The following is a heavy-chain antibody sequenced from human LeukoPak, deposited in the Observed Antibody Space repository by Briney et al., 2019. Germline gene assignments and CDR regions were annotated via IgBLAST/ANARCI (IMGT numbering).Heavy chain of an antibody. CDR1: GGSISSYY. J-gene: IGHJ4*02. CDR2: IYYSGST. CDR3: ARAGRCSGGSCQFDY. V-gene: IGHV4-59*01. Sequence: PSETLSLTCTVSGGSISSYYWSWIRQPPGKGLEWIGYIYYSGSTNYNPSLKSRVPISVDTSKNQFSLKLSSVTAADTAVYYCARAGRCSGGSCQFDYWGQGTLVTVSS. D-gene: IGHD2-15*01.